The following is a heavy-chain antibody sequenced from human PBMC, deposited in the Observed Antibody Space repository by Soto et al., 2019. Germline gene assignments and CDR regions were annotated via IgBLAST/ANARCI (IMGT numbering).Heavy chain of an antibody. V-gene: IGHV3-30*18. Sequence: GGSLRLSCAASGFTFSSYGMHWVRQAPGKGLEWVAVISYDGSNKYYADSVKGRFTISRDNSKNTLYLQMNSLRVEDTAVYYCAKESLYSGSIGGYYYYGMDVWGQGTTVTVSS. J-gene: IGHJ6*02. CDR1: GFTFSSYG. CDR2: ISYDGSNK. D-gene: IGHD5-12*01. CDR3: AKESLYSGSIGGYYYYGMDV.